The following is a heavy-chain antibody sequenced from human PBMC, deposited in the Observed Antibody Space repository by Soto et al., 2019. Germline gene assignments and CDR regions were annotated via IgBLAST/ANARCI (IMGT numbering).Heavy chain of an antibody. Sequence: GASVKVSCKASGGTFSSLDINWVRQAPGQGLEWMGGIIPISETTNYAQIFQGRVSIVADKSTSTAYMELSRLRAEDTAVYYCARVITIFGVVIPFYGMDVWGQGTTVTVSS. CDR3: ARVITIFGVVIPFYGMDV. V-gene: IGHV1-69*06. CDR2: IIPISETT. J-gene: IGHJ6*02. D-gene: IGHD3-3*01. CDR1: GGTFSSLD.